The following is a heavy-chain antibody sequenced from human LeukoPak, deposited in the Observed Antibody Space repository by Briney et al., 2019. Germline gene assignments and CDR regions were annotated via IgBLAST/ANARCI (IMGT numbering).Heavy chain of an antibody. CDR3: VRINWGSMSLDY. CDR2: IYRSGTT. J-gene: IGHJ4*02. Sequence: PSETLSLTCTVSGYSISSGYYWGWIRQPPGKGLEWIGTIYRSGTTYYNPSLKSRVTISVDTSKNQFSLKLSSVTAADTAVYYRVRINWGSMSLDYWGQGTLVTVSS. D-gene: IGHD7-27*01. CDR1: GYSISSGYY. V-gene: IGHV4-38-2*02.